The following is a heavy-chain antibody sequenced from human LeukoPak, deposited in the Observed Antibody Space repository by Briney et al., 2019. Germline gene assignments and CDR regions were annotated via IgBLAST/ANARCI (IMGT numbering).Heavy chain of an antibody. D-gene: IGHD3-9*01. CDR2: ISGSGGGT. CDR1: GFTFSSYA. CDR3: AKVRILDWLSNLDY. V-gene: IGHV3-23*01. J-gene: IGHJ4*02. Sequence: GGSLGLSCAASGFTFSSYAMSWVRQAPGKGLEWVSAISGSGGGTSYADSVKGRFTISRDNPKNTLYLQMNSLRAEDTAVYYCAKVRILDWLSNLDYWGQGTLVTVSS.